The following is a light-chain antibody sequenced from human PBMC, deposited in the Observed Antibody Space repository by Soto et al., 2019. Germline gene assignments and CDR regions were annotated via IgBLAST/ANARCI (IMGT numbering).Light chain of an antibody. J-gene: IGLJ2*01. V-gene: IGLV2-14*03. CDR1: SSDVGGYNY. CDR2: DVN. CDR3: ASFTRSGTVV. Sequence: QSALTQPASVSGSPGQSITISCAGTSSDVGGYNYVSWYQQHPGKVPRLIIYDVNKRPSGVSDRFSGSKSGNTASLTISGLQAEDEADYYCASFTRSGTVVFGGGTQLTVL.